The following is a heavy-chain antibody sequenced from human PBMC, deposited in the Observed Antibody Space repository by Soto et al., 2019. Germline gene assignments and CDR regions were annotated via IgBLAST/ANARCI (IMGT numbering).Heavy chain of an antibody. CDR2: IYYSGST. CDR1: GGSISSYY. Sequence: QVQLQESGPGLVKPSETLSLTCTVSGGSISSYYWSWIRQPPGKGLEWIGYIYYSGSTNYNPSLKSRVTISVDTSKNQFSLKLSSVTAADTAVYYCARDGSGSYERWGQGTLVTVSS. J-gene: IGHJ4*02. CDR3: ARDGSGSYER. D-gene: IGHD3-10*01. V-gene: IGHV4-59*01.